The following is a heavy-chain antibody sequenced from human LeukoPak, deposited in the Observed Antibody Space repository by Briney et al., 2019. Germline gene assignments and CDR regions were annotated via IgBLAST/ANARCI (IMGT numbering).Heavy chain of an antibody. V-gene: IGHV3-30*18. CDR1: GFTFSSYG. D-gene: IGHD3-10*01. CDR3: AKGHFDGSGSYYMDYFDY. CDR2: ISYDGSNK. Sequence: GGSLRLSCAASGFTFSSYGMHWVRQAPGKGLEWVAVISYDGSNKYYADSVKGRFTISRDNSKNTLYLQMNSLRAEDTAVYYCAKGHFDGSGSYYMDYFDYWGQGTLVTVSS. J-gene: IGHJ4*02.